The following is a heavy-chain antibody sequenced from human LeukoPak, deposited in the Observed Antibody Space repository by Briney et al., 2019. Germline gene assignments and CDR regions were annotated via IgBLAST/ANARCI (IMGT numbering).Heavy chain of an antibody. CDR2: INPNSGGT. CDR1: GYTFTGYY. CDR3: ARGADSSSWSPMWFDP. V-gene: IGHV1-2*04. Sequence: EASVKVSCKASGYTFTGYYMHWVRQAPGQGLEWMGWINPNSGGTNYAQKFQGWVTMTRDTSISTAYMELSRLRSDDTAVYYCARGADSSSWSPMWFDPWGQGTLVTVSS. D-gene: IGHD6-13*01. J-gene: IGHJ5*02.